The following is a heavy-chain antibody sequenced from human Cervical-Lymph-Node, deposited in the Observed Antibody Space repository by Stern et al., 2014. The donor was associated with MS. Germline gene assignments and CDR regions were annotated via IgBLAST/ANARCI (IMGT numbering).Heavy chain of an antibody. CDR1: GYTFTSYY. J-gene: IGHJ6*02. D-gene: IGHD6-13*01. CDR3: ARGIAAPPYYYYGMDV. CDR2: INPSGGST. Sequence: MQLVESGAEVKKPGASVKVSCKASGYTFTSYYMHWVRQAPGQGLEWMGIINPSGGSTSYAQKFQGRVTMTRDTSTSTVYMELSSLRSEDTAVYYCARGIAAPPYYYYGMDVWGQGTTVTVSS. V-gene: IGHV1-46*01.